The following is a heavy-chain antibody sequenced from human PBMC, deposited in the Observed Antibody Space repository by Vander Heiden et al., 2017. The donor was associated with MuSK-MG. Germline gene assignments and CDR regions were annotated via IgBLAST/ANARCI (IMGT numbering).Heavy chain of an antibody. J-gene: IGHJ5*02. CDR3: ARDRPGYSSSWALSWFDP. CDR1: GGTFSSYA. V-gene: IGHV1-69*12. CDR2: IIPIFGTA. D-gene: IGHD6-13*01. Sequence: QVQLVQSGAEVKKPGSSVKVSCKASGGTFSSYAISWVRQAPGQGLEWMGGIIPIFGTANYAQKFQGRVTITADESTSTAYMELSSLRSEDTAVYYCARDRPGYSSSWALSWFDPWGQGTLVTVSS.